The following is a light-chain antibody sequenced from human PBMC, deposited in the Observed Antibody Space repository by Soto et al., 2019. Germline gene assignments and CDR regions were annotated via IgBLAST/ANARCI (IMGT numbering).Light chain of an antibody. V-gene: IGKV1-39*01. J-gene: IGKJ1*01. CDR2: AAS. CDR3: QQSYSTPWT. CDR1: ENIASY. Sequence: DIQMTQSPSSLSASVGDRVTITCRASENIASYLNWYQQKPGKAPTLLVYAASSLESGAPPRFSGTVSGTDFTLTITSLQPDDLATDFCQQSYSTPWTFGQGTKVDFK.